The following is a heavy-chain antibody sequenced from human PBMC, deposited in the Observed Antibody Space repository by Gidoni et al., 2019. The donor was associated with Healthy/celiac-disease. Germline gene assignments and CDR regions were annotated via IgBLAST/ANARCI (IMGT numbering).Heavy chain of an antibody. CDR1: GFTSSSYA. Sequence: EVQLLESGGSLVQPGASLRLSCAASGFTSSSYAMSWVRQAPGKGLEWVSAISGSGGSTYYADSVEGRFTISRDNSKNALYLQMNSLRAEDTAVYYCAEAVAGWDYWGQGTLVTVSS. J-gene: IGHJ4*02. CDR3: AEAVAGWDY. CDR2: ISGSGGST. V-gene: IGHV3-23*01. D-gene: IGHD6-19*01.